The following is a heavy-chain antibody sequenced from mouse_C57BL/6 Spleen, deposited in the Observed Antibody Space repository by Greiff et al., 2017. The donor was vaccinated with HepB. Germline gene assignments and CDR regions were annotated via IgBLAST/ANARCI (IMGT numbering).Heavy chain of an antibody. CDR3: APYDVEYFDY. V-gene: IGHV1-80*01. CDR1: GYAFSSYW. J-gene: IGHJ2*01. D-gene: IGHD2-14*01. CDR2: IYPGDGDT. Sequence: VKVVESGAELVKPGASVKISCKASGYAFSSYWMNWVKQRPGKGLEWIGQIYPGDGDTNYNGKFKGKATLTADKSSSTAYMQLSSLTSEDSAVYFCAPYDVEYFDYWGQGTTLTVSS.